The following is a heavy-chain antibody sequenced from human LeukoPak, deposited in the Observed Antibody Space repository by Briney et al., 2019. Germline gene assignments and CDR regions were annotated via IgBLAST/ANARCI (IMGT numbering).Heavy chain of an antibody. CDR1: GGSISTSSYY. CDR3: ARENTPYSSSWYYDY. D-gene: IGHD6-13*01. Sequence: SETLSLTCTVSGGSISTSSYYWGWIRQPPGKGLECIGNIYYSGSTYYNPSLKSRVTISVDTSKNQFSLKLSSVTAADTAVYYCARENTPYSSSWYYDYWGQGTLVTVSS. V-gene: IGHV4-39*07. CDR2: IYYSGST. J-gene: IGHJ4*02.